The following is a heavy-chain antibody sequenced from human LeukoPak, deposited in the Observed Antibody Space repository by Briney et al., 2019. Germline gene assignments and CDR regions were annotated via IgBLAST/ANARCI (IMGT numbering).Heavy chain of an antibody. CDR1: GYSFTSYW. CDR2: IYPGDSDT. J-gene: IGHJ6*02. V-gene: IGHV5-51*01. CDR3: ARRSGSYYGVNYYGMDV. D-gene: IGHD1-26*01. Sequence: GESLKISCKGSGYSFTSYWIGWVRQMPGKGLEWMGIIYPGDSDTRYSPSFQGQVTISADKPISTAYLQWSSLKASDTAMYYCARRSGSYYGVNYYGMDVWGQGTTVTVSS.